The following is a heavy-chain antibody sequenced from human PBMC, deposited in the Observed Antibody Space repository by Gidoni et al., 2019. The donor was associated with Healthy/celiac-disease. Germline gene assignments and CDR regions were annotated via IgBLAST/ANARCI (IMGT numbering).Heavy chain of an antibody. Sequence: QLQLQESGPGLVKPSETLSLTCTVSGGSISSSSYYWGWIRQPPGKGLEWIGSIYYSGSTYYNPSLKSRVTISVDTSKNQFSLKLSSVTAADTAVYYCARRTIFGVVIGDFDYWGQGTLVTVSS. J-gene: IGHJ4*02. V-gene: IGHV4-39*01. CDR3: ARRTIFGVVIGDFDY. D-gene: IGHD3-3*01. CDR1: GGSISSSSYY. CDR2: IYYSGST.